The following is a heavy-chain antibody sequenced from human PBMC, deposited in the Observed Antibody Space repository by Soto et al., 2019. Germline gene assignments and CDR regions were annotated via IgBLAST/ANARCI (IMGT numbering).Heavy chain of an antibody. D-gene: IGHD2-15*01. CDR1: GFTFSSYA. Sequence: GGSLRLSCAASGFTFSSYAMSWVRQAPGKGLEWVSAISGSGGSTYYADSVKGRFTISRDNSKNTLYLQMNSLRAEDTAVYYCAKDLVYCSGGSCYSGDYYYYYMDVWGKGTTVTVSS. J-gene: IGHJ6*03. CDR3: AKDLVYCSGGSCYSGDYYYYYMDV. V-gene: IGHV3-23*01. CDR2: ISGSGGST.